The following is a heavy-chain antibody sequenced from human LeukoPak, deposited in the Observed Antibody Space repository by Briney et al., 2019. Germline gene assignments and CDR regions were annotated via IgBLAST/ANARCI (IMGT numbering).Heavy chain of an antibody. CDR1: GFSFSSYA. CDR2: IPFDGTNK. V-gene: IGHV3-30-3*01. J-gene: IGHJ4*02. Sequence: GGSLRLSCAASGFSFSSYAMHWVRQAPGKGLEWVAVIPFDGTNKYYADSVKGRLTISRDNSENTLHLQMNSLRAGDTAIYYCARSKSYSSGWTDLDYWGQGTLVTVSS. CDR3: ARSKSYSSGWTDLDY. D-gene: IGHD6-19*01.